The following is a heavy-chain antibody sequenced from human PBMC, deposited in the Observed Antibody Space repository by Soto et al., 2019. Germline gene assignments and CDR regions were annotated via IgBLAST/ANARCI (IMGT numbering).Heavy chain of an antibody. Sequence: GGSLRLSCAASGFTFSSYSMNWVRQAPGKGLEWVSYISSSSSTIYYADSVKGRFTISRDNAKNSRYLQMNSLRAEDTAVYYCARDIPRYCSGGSCNYYLDFWGQGTLVTVSS. CDR3: ARDIPRYCSGGSCNYYLDF. CDR1: GFTFSSYS. V-gene: IGHV3-48*01. CDR2: ISSSSSTI. D-gene: IGHD2-15*01. J-gene: IGHJ4*02.